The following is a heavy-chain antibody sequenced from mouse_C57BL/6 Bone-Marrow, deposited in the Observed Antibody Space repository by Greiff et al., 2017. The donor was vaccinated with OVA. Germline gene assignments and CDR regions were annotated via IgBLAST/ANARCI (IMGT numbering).Heavy chain of an antibody. J-gene: IGHJ3*01. CDR1: GYTFTSYG. CDR3: ARWDYDVGAWFAY. V-gene: IGHV1-81*01. D-gene: IGHD2-4*01. CDR2: IYPRSGNT. Sequence: VKLQQSGAELARPGASVKLSCKASGYTFTSYGISWVKQRTGQGLEWIGEIYPRSGNTYYNEKFKGKATLTADKSSSTAYMESRSLTSEDSAVYFCARWDYDVGAWFAYWGQGTLVTVSA.